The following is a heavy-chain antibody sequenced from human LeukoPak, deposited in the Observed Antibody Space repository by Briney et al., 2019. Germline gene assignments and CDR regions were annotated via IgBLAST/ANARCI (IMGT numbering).Heavy chain of an antibody. CDR1: GGSISSGSYY. Sequence: SETLSLTCTVSGGSISSGSYYWSWFRQPAEKGLEWIGRIYTSGSTYYNPSLKSRVTISADTSKNQFSLNGSSVTAADTAVYYCARATSSYFYYMDVWGKGTTVTISS. J-gene: IGHJ6*03. CDR3: ARATSSYFYYMDV. CDR2: IYTSGST. V-gene: IGHV4-61*02. D-gene: IGHD5-12*01.